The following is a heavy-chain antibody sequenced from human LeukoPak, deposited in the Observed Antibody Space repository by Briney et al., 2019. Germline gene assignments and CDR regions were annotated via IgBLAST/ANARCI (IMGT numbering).Heavy chain of an antibody. J-gene: IGHJ4*02. D-gene: IGHD3-9*01. Sequence: ASVKVSCKASGYTFTGYYMHWVRQAPGQGLEWMGWINPNSGGTNYAQKFQGRVTMTRDTSISTAYMELSRLRSDDTAVYYRARDWSSLRYFDWFYVWGQGTLVTVSS. CDR2: INPNSGGT. CDR3: ARDWSSLRYFDWFYV. CDR1: GYTFTGYY. V-gene: IGHV1-2*02.